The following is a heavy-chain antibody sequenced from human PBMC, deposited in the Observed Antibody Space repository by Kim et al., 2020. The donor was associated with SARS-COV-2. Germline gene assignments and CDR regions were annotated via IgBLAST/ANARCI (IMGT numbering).Heavy chain of an antibody. V-gene: IGHV3-43*01. Sequence: KCRFTISRDNSKNSLYLQMNSLRTEDTALYYCAKDLHPSSDYGSGNVLSYWGQGTLVTVSS. CDR3: AKDLHPSSDYGSGNVLSY. D-gene: IGHD3-10*01. J-gene: IGHJ4*02.